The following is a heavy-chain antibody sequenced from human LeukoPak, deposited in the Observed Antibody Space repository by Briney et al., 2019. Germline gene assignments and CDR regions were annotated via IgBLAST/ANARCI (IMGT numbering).Heavy chain of an antibody. J-gene: IGHJ6*02. Sequence: GASVKVSCKASGYTFTGYYMHWVRQAPGQGLEWMGWINPNSGGTNYAQKFQGRVTMTRDTSISTAYMELSRLRSDDTAVYYCARDRREQQLVRHYYYYGMDVWGQGTTVTVSS. CDR1: GYTFTGYY. V-gene: IGHV1-2*02. CDR3: ARDRREQQLVRHYYYYGMDV. D-gene: IGHD6-13*01. CDR2: INPNSGGT.